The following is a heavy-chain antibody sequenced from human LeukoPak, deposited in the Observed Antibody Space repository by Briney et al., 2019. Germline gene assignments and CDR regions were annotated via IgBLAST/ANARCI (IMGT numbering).Heavy chain of an antibody. V-gene: IGHV1-8*02. CDR2: MNPNSGNT. Sequence: GASVKVSCKASGYTFTSYDINWVRQATGQGLEWMGWMNPNSGNTGYAQKFQGRVTMTRNTSISTAYMELSSLRSEDTAVYYCASSAYSSGWYPTSDAFDIWGQGTMVTVSS. CDR3: ASSAYSSGWYPTSDAFDI. CDR1: GYTFTSYD. J-gene: IGHJ3*02. D-gene: IGHD6-19*01.